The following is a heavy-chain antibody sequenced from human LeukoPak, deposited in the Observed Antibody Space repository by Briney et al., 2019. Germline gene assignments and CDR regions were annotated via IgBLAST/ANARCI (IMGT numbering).Heavy chain of an antibody. CDR3: ARQRYSSSWYLDY. V-gene: IGHV4-59*08. D-gene: IGHD6-13*01. Sequence: SETLSLTCTVSGGSISRYYWSWIRQPPGKGLEWIGYIYYSGSTNYNPSLKSRVTISVDTSKNQFSLKLSSVTAADTAVYYCARQRYSSSWYLDYWGQGTLVTVSS. J-gene: IGHJ4*02. CDR2: IYYSGST. CDR1: GGSISRYY.